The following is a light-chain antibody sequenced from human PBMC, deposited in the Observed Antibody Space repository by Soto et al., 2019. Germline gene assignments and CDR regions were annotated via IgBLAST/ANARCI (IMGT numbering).Light chain of an antibody. CDR1: QSLVYSDGNTY. CDR2: QVS. J-gene: IGKJ1*01. CDR3: IQFSHFPRT. Sequence: VLTQTPLSSPVTLGQPASISCRSSQSLVYSDGNTYLSWLQQRPGQPPSLLIYQVSNRFSGVPDRFSASGAGTDFTLKISRVEAEDVGVYACIQFSHFPRTFGQGTKVEIK. V-gene: IGKV2-24*01.